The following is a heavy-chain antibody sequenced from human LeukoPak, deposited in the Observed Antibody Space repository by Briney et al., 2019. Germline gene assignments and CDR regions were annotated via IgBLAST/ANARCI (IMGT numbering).Heavy chain of an antibody. V-gene: IGHV3-21*01. CDR2: ISSSSSYI. Sequence: PGGSLRLSCAASGFTFSSYSMNWVRQAPGKGLEWVSSISSSSSYIYYADSVKGRFTISRDNAKNSLYLQMNSLRAEDTAVYYCARSVPEWHNPDYWGQGTLVTVSS. D-gene: IGHD3-3*01. CDR1: GFTFSSYS. J-gene: IGHJ4*02. CDR3: ARSVPEWHNPDY.